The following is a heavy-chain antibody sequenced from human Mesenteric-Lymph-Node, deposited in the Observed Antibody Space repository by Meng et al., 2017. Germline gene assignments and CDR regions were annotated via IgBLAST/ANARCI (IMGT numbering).Heavy chain of an antibody. CDR3: ARGYGDYGAFDI. V-gene: IGHV1-2*02. D-gene: IGHD4-17*01. Sequence: ASVKVSCKASGYTFTGYYIQWVRQAPGQGLEWMGWINPNSGGTNYAQKFQGRVTMTRDTSISTAYMELSRLRSDDTAVYYCARGYGDYGAFDIWGQGTMVTVSS. CDR1: GYTFTGYY. CDR2: INPNSGGT. J-gene: IGHJ3*02.